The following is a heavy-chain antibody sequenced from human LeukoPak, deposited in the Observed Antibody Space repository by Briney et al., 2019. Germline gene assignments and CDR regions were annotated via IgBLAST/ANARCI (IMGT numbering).Heavy chain of an antibody. V-gene: IGHV4-4*07. Sequence: PSETLSLTCTVSGGSIHSYWSWIRQPAGKGLEWIGRISGSGTITYNPALQSRLTISIDTSKNQFSLKLMSVTAADTAVYYCARGLYYYDSSGYYFGAGYYYYYYYMDVWGKGTTVTISS. CDR3: ARGLYYYDSSGYYFGAGYYYYYYYMDV. D-gene: IGHD3-22*01. J-gene: IGHJ6*03. CDR2: ISGSGTI. CDR1: GGSIHSY.